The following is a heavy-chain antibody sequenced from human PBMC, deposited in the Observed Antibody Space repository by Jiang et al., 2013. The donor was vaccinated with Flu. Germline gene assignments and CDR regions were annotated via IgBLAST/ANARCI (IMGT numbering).Heavy chain of an antibody. CDR2: INTNTGNP. D-gene: IGHD5-24*01. V-gene: IGHV7-4-1*02. CDR1: GYSLTSYG. CDR3: ARDLREMETRDYYYYGMDV. Sequence: QSGSELKKPGAAVRVSCEASGYSLTSYGMNWVRQAPGQGLEWMGYINTNTGNPTFAQGFTGRFVFSLDTSVNTAYLQISRLKAEDTAVYYCARDLREMETRDYYYYGMDVWGQGTTVTVSS. J-gene: IGHJ6*02.